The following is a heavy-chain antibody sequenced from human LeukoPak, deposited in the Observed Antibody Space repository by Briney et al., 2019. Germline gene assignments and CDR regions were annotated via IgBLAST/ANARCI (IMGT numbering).Heavy chain of an antibody. Sequence: ASVKVSCKVSGYSLVDLSIHWVRQAPGEGLEWMGGFDPEDGDTVYAQKFQGRVTMTRDTSTSTAYMELRSLRSDDTAVYYCARDLGTILPLNWFDPWGQGTLVTVSS. CDR3: ARDLGTILPLNWFDP. J-gene: IGHJ5*02. D-gene: IGHD2-15*01. CDR2: FDPEDGDT. V-gene: IGHV1-24*01. CDR1: GYSLVDLS.